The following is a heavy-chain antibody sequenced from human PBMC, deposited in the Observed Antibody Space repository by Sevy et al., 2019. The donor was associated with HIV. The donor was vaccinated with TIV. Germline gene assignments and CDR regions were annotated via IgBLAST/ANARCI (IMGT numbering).Heavy chain of an antibody. V-gene: IGHV4-39*01. CDR1: GGSITSNDYF. CDR2: LYYSLTT. CDR3: ARHVKSVEMSSIIPFHAQIDY. J-gene: IGHJ4*02. D-gene: IGHD2-15*01. Sequence: SETLSLTCTVSGGSITSNDYFWGWIRQPPGKGLEWIGSLYYSLTTSYHPSLKGRVTIFEDTSKNQFSLKLASVTAADTAVYYCARHVKSVEMSSIIPFHAQIDYWGRGTLVTVSS.